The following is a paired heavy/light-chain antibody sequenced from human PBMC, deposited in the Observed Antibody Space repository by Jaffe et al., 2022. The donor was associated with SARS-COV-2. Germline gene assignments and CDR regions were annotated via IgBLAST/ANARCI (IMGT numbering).Light chain of an antibody. V-gene: IGLV1-51*01. CDR1: SSNIGNNY. CDR3: GTWDSSLSARV. CDR2: DNN. Sequence: QSVLTQPPSVSAAPGQKVTISCSGSSSNIGNNYVSWYQQLPGTAPKLLIYDNNKRPSGIPDRFSGSKSGTSATLGITGLQTGDEADYYCGTWDSSLSARVFGGGTKLTVL. J-gene: IGLJ3*02.
Heavy chain of an antibody. J-gene: IGHJ5*02. D-gene: IGHD2-2*02. CDR3: ARGVGVWLVVVPAAIWFDP. CDR2: INHSGST. CDR1: GGSFSGYY. Sequence: QVQLQQWGAGLLKPSETLSLTCAVYGGSFSGYYWSWIRQPPGKGLEWIGEINHSGSTNYNPSLKSRVTISVDTSKNQFSLKLSSVTAADTAVYYCARGVGVWLVVVPAAIWFDPWGQGTLVTVSS. V-gene: IGHV4-34*01.